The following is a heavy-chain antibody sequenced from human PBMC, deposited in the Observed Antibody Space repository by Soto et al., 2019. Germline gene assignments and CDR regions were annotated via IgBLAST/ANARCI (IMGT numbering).Heavy chain of an antibody. V-gene: IGHV1-24*01. Sequence: GASVKVSCKVSGYTLTELSMHWVRQAPGKGLEWMGGFDPEDGETIYAQKFQGRVTMTEDTSTDTAYMELSSLRSEDTAVYYCATRGLRYFDSWFDPWGQGTLVTVSS. D-gene: IGHD3-9*01. CDR2: FDPEDGET. CDR1: GYTLTELS. J-gene: IGHJ5*02. CDR3: ATRGLRYFDSWFDP.